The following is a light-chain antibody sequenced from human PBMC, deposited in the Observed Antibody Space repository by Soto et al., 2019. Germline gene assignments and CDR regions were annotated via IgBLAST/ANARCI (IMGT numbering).Light chain of an antibody. J-gene: IGLJ1*01. CDR3: AAWDDRLYV. CDR2: SNT. CDR1: SSNIGSHT. V-gene: IGLV1-44*01. Sequence: YVLTQPRSACGAPGQAVTLFCSGSSSNIGSHTVNWYQHLPGTAPKLLIYSNTQRPLGVPVRFSGSKSGTSASLAISGLQSEDEAEYYCAAWDDRLYVFGTGTKVTVL.